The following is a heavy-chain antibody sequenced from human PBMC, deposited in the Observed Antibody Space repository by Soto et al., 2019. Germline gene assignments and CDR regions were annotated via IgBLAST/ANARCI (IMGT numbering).Heavy chain of an antibody. CDR1: GGSISSYY. D-gene: IGHD6-13*01. CDR2: IYYSGST. J-gene: IGHJ5*02. V-gene: IGHV4-59*01. CDR3: ARSLRAHSSSWYWFDP. Sequence: QVQLQESGPGLVKPSETLSLTCTVSGGSISSYYWSWIRQPPGKGLEWIGYIYYSGSTNYNPSLKSRVTISVDTSKNQFPLKLSSVTAADTAVYYCARSLRAHSSSWYWFDPWGQGTLVTVSS.